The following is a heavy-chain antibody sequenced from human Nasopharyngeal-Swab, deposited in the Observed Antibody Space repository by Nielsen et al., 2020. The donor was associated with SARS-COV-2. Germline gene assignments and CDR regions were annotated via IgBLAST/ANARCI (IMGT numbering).Heavy chain of an antibody. CDR3: ARDPRGPDY. CDR2: ISPYNGKT. CDR1: GYTFTTYG. Sequence: ASVKVSCKASGYTFTTYGISWGRQAPGQGLEWMGWISPYNGKTKYAQKFQDRVTMTTDTSTSTAYMELRSLRSDDTAVYFCARDPRGPDYWGQGTLVTVSS. V-gene: IGHV1-18*01. J-gene: IGHJ4*02. D-gene: IGHD6-25*01.